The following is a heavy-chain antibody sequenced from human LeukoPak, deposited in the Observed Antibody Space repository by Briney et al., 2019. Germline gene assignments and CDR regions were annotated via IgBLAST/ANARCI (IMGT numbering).Heavy chain of an antibody. J-gene: IGHJ4*02. CDR1: GFTFSSYS. CDR3: ARTPGTPIMITFGVKRPGFDY. D-gene: IGHD3-16*01. CDR2: ISSSSSYI. Sequence: KPGGSLRLSCAASGFTFSSYSMNWVRQAPGKGLEWVSSISSSSSYIYYADSVKGRFTISRDNAKNSLYLQMNSLRAEDTAVYYCARTPGTPIMITFGVKRPGFDYWGQGTLVTVSS. V-gene: IGHV3-21*01.